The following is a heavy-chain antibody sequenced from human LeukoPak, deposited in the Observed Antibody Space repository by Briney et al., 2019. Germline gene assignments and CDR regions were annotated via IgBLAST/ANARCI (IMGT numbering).Heavy chain of an antibody. V-gene: IGHV4-34*09. Sequence: PSETLSLTCAVYGGSFSGYYWSWIRQPPGKGLEWIGEINHSGSTNYNPSLKSRVTISVDTSKNQFSLKLSSVTAADTAVYYCARAPSGYDPNWFDPWGQGTLVTVSS. J-gene: IGHJ5*02. CDR2: INHSGST. CDR1: GGSFSGYY. D-gene: IGHD5-12*01. CDR3: ARAPSGYDPNWFDP.